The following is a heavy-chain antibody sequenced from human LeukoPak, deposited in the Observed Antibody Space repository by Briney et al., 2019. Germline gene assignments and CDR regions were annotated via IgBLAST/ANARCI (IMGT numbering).Heavy chain of an antibody. J-gene: IGHJ3*02. V-gene: IGHV4-39*01. CDR3: ARLLDYGGNSVAFDI. CDR2: IYYSGST. CDR1: GGSVSTYY. Sequence: SETLSLTCTVSGGSVSTYYWGWIRQPPGKGLEWIGNIYYSGSTYYNPSLKSRVTISVDTSKNQFSLKLSSVTAADAAVYYCARLLDYGGNSVAFDIWGQGTMVTVSS. D-gene: IGHD4-23*01.